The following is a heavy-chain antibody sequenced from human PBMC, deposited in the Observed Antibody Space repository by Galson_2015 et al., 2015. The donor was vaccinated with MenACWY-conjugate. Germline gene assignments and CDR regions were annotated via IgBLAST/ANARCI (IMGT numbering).Heavy chain of an antibody. CDR2: ICAGGISI. CDR1: GFAFSNYC. CDR3: VRGSSGWRGMDI. Sequence: SLRLSCAASGFAFSNYCMHWVRQAPGKGLECVSRICAGGISIMYGDSVRGRFTISRDAAENTLYLQMDSLRADDTAVYFCVRGSSGWRGMDIWGQGTTVTVYS. D-gene: IGHD6-19*01. J-gene: IGHJ6*02. V-gene: IGHV3-74*03.